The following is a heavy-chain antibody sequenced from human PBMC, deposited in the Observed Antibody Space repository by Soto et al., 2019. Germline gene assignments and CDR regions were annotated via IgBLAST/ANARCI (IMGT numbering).Heavy chain of an antibody. V-gene: IGHV1-69*01. Sequence: QVQLVQSGAEVKKPGSSVKVSCKASGGTFSRYAISWVRQAPGQGLEWMGGIIPIFGTANYAQKFQGRVTITADESTSTAYMELSSLRTEDTAVYYCARFGDYNWNYSWFDPWGQGTLVTVSS. J-gene: IGHJ5*02. CDR2: IIPIFGTA. CDR1: GGTFSRYA. CDR3: ARFGDYNWNYSWFDP. D-gene: IGHD1-7*01.